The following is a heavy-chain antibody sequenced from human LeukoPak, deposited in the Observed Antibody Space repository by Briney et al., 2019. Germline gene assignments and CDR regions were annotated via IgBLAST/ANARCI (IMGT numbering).Heavy chain of an antibody. CDR3: ARAFYGSGSYYTSGPSSPTHYFDY. V-gene: IGHV1-69*05. D-gene: IGHD3-10*01. J-gene: IGHJ4*02. CDR2: IIPIFGTA. Sequence: GASVKVSCKASGGTFSSYAISWVRQAPGQGLEWMGGIIPIFGTANYAQKFQGRVTITTDESTSTAYMGLSSLRSEDTAVYYCARAFYGSGSYYTSGPSSPTHYFDYWGQGTLVTVSS. CDR1: GGTFSSYA.